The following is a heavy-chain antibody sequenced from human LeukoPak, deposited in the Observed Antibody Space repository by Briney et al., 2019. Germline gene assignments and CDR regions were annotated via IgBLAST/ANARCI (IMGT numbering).Heavy chain of an antibody. CDR2: ISYDGSNK. Sequence: VQLVESGGGVVQPGRSLRLSCAASGFTFSSYAMHWVRQAPGKGLEWVAVISYDGSNKYYADSVKGRFTISRDNSKNTLYLQMNSLRAEDTAVYYCARGLWAYCGGDCPYFDYWGQGTLVTVSS. J-gene: IGHJ4*02. V-gene: IGHV3-30-3*01. D-gene: IGHD2-21*01. CDR3: ARGLWAYCGGDCPYFDY. CDR1: GFTFSSYA.